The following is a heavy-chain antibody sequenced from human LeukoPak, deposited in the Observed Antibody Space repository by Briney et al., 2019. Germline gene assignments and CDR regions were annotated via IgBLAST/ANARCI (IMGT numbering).Heavy chain of an antibody. CDR2: INTSGST. J-gene: IGHJ5*02. Sequence: SETLSLTCTVSGGSLSSGLYYWSWIRPPPGMGLEGSGRINTSGSTYYHPSRRRRVTTSVDTSKSPFSLKRTSVTAADTAVYYCARYIFYYGSGSYDPWGQGTLVTVS. D-gene: IGHD3-10*01. CDR1: GGSLSSGLYY. CDR3: ARYIFYYGSGSYDP. V-gene: IGHV4-61*02.